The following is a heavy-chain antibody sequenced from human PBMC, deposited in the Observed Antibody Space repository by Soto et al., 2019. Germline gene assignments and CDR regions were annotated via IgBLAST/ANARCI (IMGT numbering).Heavy chain of an antibody. CDR3: ARGGIAAAAHNWFDP. J-gene: IGHJ5*02. Sequence: SETLSLTCTVSGGSISSGGYYWSWIRQHPGKGLEWIGYNYYSGSTSYNPSLKSRVTISVDTSKNQFSMKLSSVTAADTAVYYCARGGIAAAAHNWFDPWGQGTLVTVSS. D-gene: IGHD6-13*01. V-gene: IGHV4-31*03. CDR2: NYYSGST. CDR1: GGSISSGGYY.